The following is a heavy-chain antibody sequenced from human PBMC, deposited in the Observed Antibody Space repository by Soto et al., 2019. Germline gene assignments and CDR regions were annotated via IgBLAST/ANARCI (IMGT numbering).Heavy chain of an antibody. Sequence: PSDTLSLTCTVSGVSTSSSLYQWGLIRQPPGKGLEWIGNVYYNGNTYYNPSLKSRLTISVDTSNNQFSLKVRSVTAADTAVYYCARLSGSYNDRYFDSWGQGTLVTVSS. J-gene: IGHJ4*02. CDR3: ARLSGSYNDRYFDS. CDR2: VYYNGNT. V-gene: IGHV4-39*01. CDR1: GVSTSSSLYQ. D-gene: IGHD1-26*01.